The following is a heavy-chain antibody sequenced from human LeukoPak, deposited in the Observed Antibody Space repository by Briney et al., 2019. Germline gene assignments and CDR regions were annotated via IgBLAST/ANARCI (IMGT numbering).Heavy chain of an antibody. J-gene: IGHJ5*02. Sequence: SVKVSCKASGGTFSSYAISWVRQAPGQGLESMGGIIPIFGTANYAQKFQGRVTITTDESTSTAYMELSSLRSEDTAVYYCASLSAYGSGSYSLNWFDPWGQGTLVTVSS. CDR2: IIPIFGTA. CDR3: ASLSAYGSGSYSLNWFDP. CDR1: GGTFSSYA. V-gene: IGHV1-69*05. D-gene: IGHD3-10*01.